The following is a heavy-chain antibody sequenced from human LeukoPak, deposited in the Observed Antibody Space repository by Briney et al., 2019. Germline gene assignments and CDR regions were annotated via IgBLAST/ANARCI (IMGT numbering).Heavy chain of an antibody. J-gene: IGHJ2*01. CDR1: GGSISSYY. D-gene: IGHD6-19*01. V-gene: IGHV4-59*01. CDR2: IYYSGST. Sequence: SETLSLTCTVSGGSISSYYWSWIRQPPGKGLEWIGYIYYSGSTNYNTSLKSRVTISVDTSKNQLSLKLSSVIAADTPVYYCARVIGAVAGRAVTGYWYFDLWGRGTLVTVSS. CDR3: ARVIGAVAGRAVTGYWYFDL.